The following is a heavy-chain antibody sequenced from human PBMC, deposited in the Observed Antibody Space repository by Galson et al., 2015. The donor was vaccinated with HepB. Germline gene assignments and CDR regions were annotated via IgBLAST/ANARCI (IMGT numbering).Heavy chain of an antibody. V-gene: IGHV3-33*05. CDR1: GFNFSNYG. Sequence: SLRLSCAASGFNFSNYGMNWVRQAPGQGLEWVAGISSDVTDTTYGDTLKGRFTISGGNSKTTPSMQMNSLLADDTAVYYCANEGGKCLRLYYFEHWGQGTLVTVSS. CDR3: ANEGGKCLRLYYFEH. D-gene: IGHD5/OR15-5a*01. CDR2: ISSDVTDT. J-gene: IGHJ4*02.